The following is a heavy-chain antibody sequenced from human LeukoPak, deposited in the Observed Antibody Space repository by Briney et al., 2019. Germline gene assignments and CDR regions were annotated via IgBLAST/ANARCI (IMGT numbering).Heavy chain of an antibody. Sequence: SQTLSLTCAISGDSVSSNSAAWNWIRQSPSRGLEWLGRTYYRSMWYNDYAVSVKSRITINPDTSKNQFSLQLNSVTPEDTAVYYCARDQWVVVVAATPVVRFPLDVWGKGTTVTVSS. J-gene: IGHJ6*04. CDR3: ARDQWVVVVAATPVVRFPLDV. CDR2: TYYRSMWYN. V-gene: IGHV6-1*01. CDR1: GDSVSSNSAA. D-gene: IGHD2-15*01.